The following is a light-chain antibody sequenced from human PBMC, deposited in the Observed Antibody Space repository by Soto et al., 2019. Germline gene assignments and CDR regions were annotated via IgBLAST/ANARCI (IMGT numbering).Light chain of an antibody. V-gene: IGKV1-5*03. Sequence: DIQMTQSPSTLSASVGDRVTITCRASQSISPWLAWYQQKPGKAPKLLIYKASSLESGVPSRFSGSGSGTEFTLTISSLQPEDFATFYCQQYNIFPYTFGQGTKLEIK. J-gene: IGKJ2*01. CDR3: QQYNIFPYT. CDR2: KAS. CDR1: QSISPW.